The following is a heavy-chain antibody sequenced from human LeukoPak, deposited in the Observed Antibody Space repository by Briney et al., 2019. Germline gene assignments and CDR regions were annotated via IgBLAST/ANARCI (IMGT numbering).Heavy chain of an antibody. J-gene: IGHJ4*02. V-gene: IGHV3-7*01. CDR1: GFTFSNFW. Sequence: PGGSLRLSCAASGFTFSNFWMNWVRQAPGKGLEWVANIKEDGSEKYYVDSVKGRFTISRDNAKNSLYLQMNSLRADDTAVYYCLSGHYSDYRSQGTLATVSS. CDR3: LSGHYSDY. CDR2: IKEDGSEK.